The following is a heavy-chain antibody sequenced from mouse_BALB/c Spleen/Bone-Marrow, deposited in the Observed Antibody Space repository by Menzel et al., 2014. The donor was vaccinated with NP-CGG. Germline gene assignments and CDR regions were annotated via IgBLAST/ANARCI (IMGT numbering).Heavy chain of an antibody. V-gene: IGHV1-5*01. D-gene: IGHD2-4*01. CDR1: GYTFTSYW. J-gene: IGHJ4*01. CDR3: THDYDYYAMNY. Sequence: EVQLQQSGTVLARPGASVKMXCKASGYTFTSYWMHWVKQRPGQGLEWIGAIYPGNSDTSYNQKFKGKAKLTAVTSTSTAHMELSSLTNEDSAVYYCTHDYDYYAMNYWGQGTSVTVSS. CDR2: IYPGNSDT.